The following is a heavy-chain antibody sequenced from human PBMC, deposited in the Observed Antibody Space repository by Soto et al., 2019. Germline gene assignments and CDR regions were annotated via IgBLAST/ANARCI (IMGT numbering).Heavy chain of an antibody. CDR1: GFTVSSAD. J-gene: IGHJ4*02. D-gene: IGHD1-26*01. Sequence: GGSLRLSCEASGFTVSSADMGWVRQASGKGLEWVAVIYTGGSTVYADSVKGRFTITTDGSKNTQYLQMNSLRVEDAAVYYCATYMGETGRSFDSWAQGTLVTVSS. CDR3: ATYMGETGRSFDS. CDR2: IYTGGST. V-gene: IGHV3-53*01.